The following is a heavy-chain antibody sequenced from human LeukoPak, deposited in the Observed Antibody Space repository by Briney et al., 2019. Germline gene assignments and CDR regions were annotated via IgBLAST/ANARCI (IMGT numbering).Heavy chain of an antibody. CDR3: ARHYETSGYYFDY. V-gene: IGHV4-59*11. Sequence: SETLSLTCAVSGGPIRSHYWSWIRQPPGKGLEWIGYIYYTGSTNYNPSLKSRVTISVDTSKNQFSLKLSSVTAADTAVYYCARHYETSGYYFDYWGQGSLVTVSS. J-gene: IGHJ4*02. CDR2: IYYTGST. CDR1: GGPIRSHY. D-gene: IGHD3-22*01.